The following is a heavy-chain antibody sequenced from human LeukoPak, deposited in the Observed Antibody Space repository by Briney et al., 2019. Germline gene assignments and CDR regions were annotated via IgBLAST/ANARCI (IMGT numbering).Heavy chain of an antibody. D-gene: IGHD3-10*01. Sequence: GGSLRLSCAASGFTFSSYWMSWVRQAPGKGLEWVANIKQDGSAMYYVDSVKGRLTISRDNTKNSLSLQMNSLRAEDTAVYYCARTRFDYWGQGTLVTVSS. J-gene: IGHJ4*02. CDR3: ARTRFDY. CDR1: GFTFSSYW. V-gene: IGHV3-7*04. CDR2: IKQDGSAM.